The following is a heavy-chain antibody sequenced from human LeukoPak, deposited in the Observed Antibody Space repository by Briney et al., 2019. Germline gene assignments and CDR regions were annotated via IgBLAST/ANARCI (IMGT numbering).Heavy chain of an antibody. J-gene: IGHJ4*02. Sequence: SETLSLTCAVYGVSFSGYYWSWLRQPPGKGLEWIGEINHSGSTNYNPSLKSRVTISVDTSKNQFSLKLNSVTAADTAVYYCATEYSSSPHYWGQGALVTVSS. CDR2: INHSGST. D-gene: IGHD3-22*01. CDR3: ATEYSSSPHY. CDR1: GVSFSGYY. V-gene: IGHV4-34*01.